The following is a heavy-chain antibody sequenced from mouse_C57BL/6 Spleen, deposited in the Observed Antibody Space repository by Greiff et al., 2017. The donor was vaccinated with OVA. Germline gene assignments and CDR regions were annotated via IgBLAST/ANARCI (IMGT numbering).Heavy chain of an antibody. CDR1: GYTFTSYW. J-gene: IGHJ4*01. CDR3: ARHPRYYDYDEGVAMDY. V-gene: IGHV1-53*01. CDR2: INPSNGGT. D-gene: IGHD2-4*01. Sequence: QVQLQQPGTELVKPGASVKLSCKASGYTFTSYWMHWVKQRPGQGLEWIGNINPSNGGTNYNEKFKSKATLTVDKSSSTTYMQLSILTSEESAVYYCARHPRYYDYDEGVAMDYWGQGTSVTVSS.